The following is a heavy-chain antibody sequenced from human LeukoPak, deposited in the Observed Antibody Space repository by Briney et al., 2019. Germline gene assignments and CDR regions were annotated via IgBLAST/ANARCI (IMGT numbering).Heavy chain of an antibody. CDR3: AKVPLIAAPKHFDY. CDR2: IRYDGSNK. CDR1: GFTFSSYG. D-gene: IGHD6-13*01. V-gene: IGHV3-30*02. Sequence: GGSLRLSCAASGFTFSSYGMHWVRQAPGKGLEWVAFIRYDGSNKYYADSVKGRFTISRDNSKNTLYLQMNRLRAEDTAVYYCAKVPLIAAPKHFDYWGQGTLVTVSS. J-gene: IGHJ4*02.